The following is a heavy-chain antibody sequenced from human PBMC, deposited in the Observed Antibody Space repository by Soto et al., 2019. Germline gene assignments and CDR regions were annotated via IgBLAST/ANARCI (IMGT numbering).Heavy chain of an antibody. CDR3: SSYPDFWGGHTPL. Sequence: EVQLVESGGGLAQPGGSLRLSCAASGFSITNTWMHWVRQAPGKGLEWVGRVKSKADGGTADYAAPVKGRFTVSRDDSKNTQYLQMNSLKMEDTAVYYCSSYPDFWGGHTPLWGQGTLVTVSS. CDR2: VKSKADGGTA. CDR1: GFSITNTW. V-gene: IGHV3-15*07. D-gene: IGHD3-3*01. J-gene: IGHJ4*02.